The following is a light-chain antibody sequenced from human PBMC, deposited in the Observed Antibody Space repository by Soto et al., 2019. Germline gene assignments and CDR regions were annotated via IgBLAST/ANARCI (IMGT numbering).Light chain of an antibody. CDR1: SSDVGGYNY. CDR3: SSYTSSTSFY. CDR2: DVT. J-gene: IGLJ1*01. Sequence: QSELTQADSVSGSRGKPFPNRCTRTSSDVGGYNYVSWYQQHPGKVPILMIYDVTNRPSGVSNRFSGSKSGNTASLTISGLQAEDEADYYCSSYTSSTSFYFGTGTKVTVL. V-gene: IGLV2-14*01.